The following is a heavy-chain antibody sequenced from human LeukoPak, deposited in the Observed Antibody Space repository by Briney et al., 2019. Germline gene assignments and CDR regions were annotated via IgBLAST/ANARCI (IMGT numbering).Heavy chain of an antibody. J-gene: IGHJ3*02. CDR2: IKRKTDGGTT. V-gene: IGHV3-15*01. CDR1: GFTFSNAW. D-gene: IGHD2-21*02. CDR3: TTDSVTARRDDAFDI. Sequence: GGSLRLSCAASGFTFSNAWMSWVRQAPGKGLEWVGRIKRKTDGGTTDYAAPVKGRFTISRDDSKNMLYLQMNSLKNEDTAVYCCTTDSVTARRDDAFDIWGQGTVVTVSS.